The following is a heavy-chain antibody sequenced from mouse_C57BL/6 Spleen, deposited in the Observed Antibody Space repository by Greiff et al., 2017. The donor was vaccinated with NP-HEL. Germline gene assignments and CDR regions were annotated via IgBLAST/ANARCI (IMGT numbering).Heavy chain of an antibody. Sequence: EVKLQESGAELVRPGASVKLSCTASGFNIKDDYMHWVKQRPEQGLEWIGWIDPENGDTEYASKFQGKATITADTSSNTAYLQLSSLTSEDTAVYYCTTLGRGFAYWGQGTLVTVSA. V-gene: IGHV14-4*01. CDR1: GFNIKDDY. D-gene: IGHD4-1*01. CDR2: IDPENGDT. J-gene: IGHJ3*01. CDR3: TTLGRGFAY.